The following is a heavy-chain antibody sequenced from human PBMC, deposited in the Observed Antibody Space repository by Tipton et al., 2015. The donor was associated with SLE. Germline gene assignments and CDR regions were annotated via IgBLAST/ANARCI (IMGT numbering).Heavy chain of an antibody. V-gene: IGHV1-3*04. D-gene: IGHD5-18*01. CDR1: GYSFSTFA. CDR2: INTDSGKT. J-gene: IGHJ6*03. Sequence: QGQLVQSGAEVKKPGASVKVSCKASGYSFSTFALHWVRQAPGQRLESMGWINTDSGKTKYSQKFQGRVSITSDTVASTSYLELGSLRSDDTAVCYCARDGYAGNITTRPGYFYFMDVWGQGTAVSVSS. CDR3: ARDGYAGNITTRPGYFYFMDV.